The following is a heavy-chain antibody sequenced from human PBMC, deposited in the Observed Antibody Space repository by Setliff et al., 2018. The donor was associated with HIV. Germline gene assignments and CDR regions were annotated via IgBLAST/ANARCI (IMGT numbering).Heavy chain of an antibody. Sequence: PGGSLRLSCAASGFTFSSYWMHWVRQAPGKGLVWVSRIPGDGSTTTYADSVKGRFTISRDNAKNSLYLQMNSLRAEDTALHYCAKDSEAVAVKYYYMDVWGRGTTVTVSS. CDR3: AKDSEAVAVKYYYMDV. CDR1: GFTFSSYW. CDR2: IPGDGSTT. D-gene: IGHD6-19*01. V-gene: IGHV3-74*01. J-gene: IGHJ6*03.